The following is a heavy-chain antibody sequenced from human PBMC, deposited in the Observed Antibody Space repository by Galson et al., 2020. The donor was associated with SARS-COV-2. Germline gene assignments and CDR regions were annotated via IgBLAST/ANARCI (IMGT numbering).Heavy chain of an antibody. CDR1: GYTFSNYC. J-gene: IGHJ3*01. Sequence: GESLSLTCEASGYTFSNYCMHCVRQHPGNAPVKVSRIKSDGSTINSADPGKGRFTISRDHAKNTLYLQMNSLRAEDTAVYYCAASSHVWGQ. V-gene: IGHV3-74*01. CDR2: IKSDGSTI. CDR3: AASSHV.